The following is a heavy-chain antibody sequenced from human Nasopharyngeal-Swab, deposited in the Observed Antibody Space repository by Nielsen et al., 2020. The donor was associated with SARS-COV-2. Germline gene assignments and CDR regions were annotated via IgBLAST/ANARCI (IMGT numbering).Heavy chain of an antibody. J-gene: IGHJ4*02. CDR3: ARERGGGYGDY. CDR1: GFTFSPYT. V-gene: IGHV3-48*04. D-gene: IGHD5-12*01. CDR2: ITSGNSV. Sequence: GESLKISCATSGFTFSPYTMTWVRQAPGKGLQWISYITSGNSVQYADSVRGRFTISRDNAKNSLYLQMNSLTAEDTAVYYCARERGGGYGDYWGQGTLVNVFS.